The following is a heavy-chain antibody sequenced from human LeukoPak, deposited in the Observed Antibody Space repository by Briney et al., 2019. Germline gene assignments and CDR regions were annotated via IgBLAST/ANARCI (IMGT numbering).Heavy chain of an antibody. CDR2: MNPNSGNT. D-gene: IGHD3-3*01. CDR1: GYTFTSYD. V-gene: IGHV1-8*01. CDR3: ARGRTEWPNLNWFDP. J-gene: IGHJ5*02. Sequence: GASVKVSCKVSGYTFTSYDINWVPQATGQGLGWMGWMNPNSGNTGYAQKFQGRVTMTRNTSISTAYMELSSLRSEDTAVYYCARGRTEWPNLNWFDPWGQGTLVTVSS.